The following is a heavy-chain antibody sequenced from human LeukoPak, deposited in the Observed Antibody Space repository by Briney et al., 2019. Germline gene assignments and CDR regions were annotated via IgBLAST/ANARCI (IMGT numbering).Heavy chain of an antibody. V-gene: IGHV3-9*01. J-gene: IGHJ4*02. CDR3: AKAMDIVPPFDY. CDR2: ISWNSGSI. CDR1: GFTFDDYA. Sequence: PGGSLRLSCAASGFTFDDYAMHWVRQAPGKGLEWISGISWNSGSIGYADSVKGRFTISRDNAKNSLYLQMNSLRAEDTALYYCAKAMDIVPPFDYWGQGTLVTVSS. D-gene: IGHD5-12*01.